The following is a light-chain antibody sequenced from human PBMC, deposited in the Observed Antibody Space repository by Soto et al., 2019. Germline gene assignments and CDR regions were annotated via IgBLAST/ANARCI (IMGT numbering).Light chain of an antibody. CDR2: DAS. V-gene: IGKV1-5*01. CDR1: QSVSSW. CDR3: QQYNSYST. J-gene: IGKJ1*01. Sequence: DIQMTQSPSTLSASVGDRVPITCRASQSVSSWLAWYQQKQGKATKLLIFDASSLESGVPSRFRGSGFGTDFTLTISGLQPDDVATYYCQQYNSYSTFGQGTKVDI.